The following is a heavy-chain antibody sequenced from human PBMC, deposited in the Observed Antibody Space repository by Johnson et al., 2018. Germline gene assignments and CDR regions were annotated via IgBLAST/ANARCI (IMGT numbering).Heavy chain of an antibody. CDR2: IRSKAYGGTT. J-gene: IGHJ4*02. CDR3: TREGYYYGSSGSLCDY. Sequence: VQLVESGGGLVQXGGSLRLXCTASGFTFGDYAMSWFRQAPGKGLEWVGFIRSKAYGGTTEYAASVQGRFTISSDDSKSTGYLKMNSLKTEDTDVYYWTREGYYYGSSGSLCDYWSQGTLVTVSS. D-gene: IGHD3-22*01. CDR1: GFTFGDYA. V-gene: IGHV3-49*03.